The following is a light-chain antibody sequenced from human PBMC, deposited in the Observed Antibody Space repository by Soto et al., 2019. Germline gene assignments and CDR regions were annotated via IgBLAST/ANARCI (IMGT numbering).Light chain of an antibody. CDR3: SSYTTSSTLLYV. CDR2: EVS. J-gene: IGLJ1*01. CDR1: SSDVGGYNS. V-gene: IGLV2-14*01. Sequence: QSALTQPASASGSPGQSITISCTGTSSDVGGYNSVSWYQQHPGKAPKLMICEVSNRPSGVSNRFSGSKSGNTASLTISGLQAEDEDDYYCSSYTTSSTLLYVFGTGTKVTVL.